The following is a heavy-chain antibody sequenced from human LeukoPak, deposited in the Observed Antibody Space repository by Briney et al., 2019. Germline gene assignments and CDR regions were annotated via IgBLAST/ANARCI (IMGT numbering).Heavy chain of an antibody. V-gene: IGHV3-7*01. J-gene: IGHJ4*02. CDR1: GFTFSSYS. CDR3: AREETLAAAGNYYFDY. Sequence: PGGSLRLSCAASGFTFSSYSMNWVRQAPGKGLEWVANIKQDGSEKYYVDSVKGRFTISRDNAKNSLYLQMNSLRAEDTAVYYCAREETLAAAGNYYFDYWGQGTLVTVSS. D-gene: IGHD6-13*01. CDR2: IKQDGSEK.